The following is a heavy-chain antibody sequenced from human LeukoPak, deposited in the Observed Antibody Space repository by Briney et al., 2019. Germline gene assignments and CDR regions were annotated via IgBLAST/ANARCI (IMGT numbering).Heavy chain of an antibody. Sequence: GGSLRLSCAASGFTFSSYDMHWVRQTTGKGLEWVSVIGTAGDTYYTDSVKGRFTISRENAKNSLYLQMNSLRAGDTAVYYCARGLLWYGMDVWGQGTTVTVSS. CDR3: ARGLLWYGMDV. CDR1: GFTFSSYD. CDR2: IGTAGDT. V-gene: IGHV3-13*01. J-gene: IGHJ6*02. D-gene: IGHD3-3*01.